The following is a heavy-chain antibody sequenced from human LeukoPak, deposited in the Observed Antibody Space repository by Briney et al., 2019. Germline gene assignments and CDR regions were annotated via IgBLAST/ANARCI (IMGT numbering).Heavy chain of an antibody. CDR1: GFTFSSYG. J-gene: IGHJ1*01. Sequence: GGSLRLSCAASGFTFSSYGMNWVRQAPGKGLEWVSAISGSGGSTCYADSVKGRFTISRDNSKNTLYLQMNSLRAEDTAVYYCARVPSRLGGVCPKYFQHWGQGTLVTVSS. V-gene: IGHV3-23*01. D-gene: IGHD3-16*01. CDR2: ISGSGGST. CDR3: ARVPSRLGGVCPKYFQH.